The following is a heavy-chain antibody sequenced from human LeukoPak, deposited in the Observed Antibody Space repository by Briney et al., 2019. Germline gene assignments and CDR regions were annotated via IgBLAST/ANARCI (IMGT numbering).Heavy chain of an antibody. CDR3: AKTRLNSGSFSRFDY. Sequence: GGSLRLSCAASGFIFSDYSMSWVRQAPGKGLEWVSYISSGSVNIYYADSVKGRFTISRDNSKNTLYLQMNSLRAEDTAVYYCAKTRLNSGSFSRFDYWGQGTLVTVSS. CDR1: GFIFSDYS. CDR2: ISSGSVNI. V-gene: IGHV3-48*01. J-gene: IGHJ4*02. D-gene: IGHD1-26*01.